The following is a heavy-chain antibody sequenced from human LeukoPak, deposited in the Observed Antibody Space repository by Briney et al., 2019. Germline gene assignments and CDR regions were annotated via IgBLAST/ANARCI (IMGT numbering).Heavy chain of an antibody. Sequence: SETLSLTCTVSGGSISSSSYYWGWIRQPPGKGLEWIGSMYYIGGTYYNPSLKSRVTISVDTSKNQFSLKLSSVTAADTAVYYCARGTAYYYYMDVWGKGTTVTVSS. CDR3: ARGTAYYYYMDV. J-gene: IGHJ6*03. CDR1: GGSISSSSYY. V-gene: IGHV4-39*07. D-gene: IGHD1-1*01. CDR2: MYYIGGT.